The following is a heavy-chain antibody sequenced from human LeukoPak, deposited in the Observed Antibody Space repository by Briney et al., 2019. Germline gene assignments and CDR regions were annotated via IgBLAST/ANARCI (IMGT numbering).Heavy chain of an antibody. J-gene: IGHJ5*02. CDR1: GFIFDDYG. CDR2: INWNGGRI. CDR3: AREDGGLPS. V-gene: IGHV3-20*04. D-gene: IGHD4-23*01. Sequence: GGSLRPSCAASGFIFDDYGMSWVRHAPGKGLEWVSGINWNGGRIGYADSVQGRFTISRDNAKNSLYLQMNSLRAEDTAFYFCAREDGGLPSWGQGTLVTVSS.